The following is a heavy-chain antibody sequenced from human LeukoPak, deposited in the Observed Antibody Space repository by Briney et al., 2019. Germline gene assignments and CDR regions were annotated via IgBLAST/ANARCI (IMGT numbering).Heavy chain of an antibody. Sequence: ASVKVSCKASGYIFTDSYMHWVRQAPGQGLEWMGWINPKTGGTNYAQKFQGRVTMTTDTSVSTAYLELSRLTPDDTALYYCARGLAGSYLNFWGQGPLVTVSS. CDR3: ARGLAGSYLNF. CDR1: GYIFTDSY. J-gene: IGHJ4*02. D-gene: IGHD3-10*01. CDR2: INPKTGGT. V-gene: IGHV1-2*02.